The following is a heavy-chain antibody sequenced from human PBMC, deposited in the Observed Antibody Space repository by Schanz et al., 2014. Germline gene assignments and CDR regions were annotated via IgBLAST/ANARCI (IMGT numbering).Heavy chain of an antibody. CDR3: ARGGFFDSTSFDS. V-gene: IGHV1-46*03. CDR2: INPSSSTT. CDR1: GYTFTSYY. Sequence: QVQLVQSGAEVKKPGASVKVSCKASGYTFTSYYIHWVRQAPGQGLEWMGKINPSSSTTRIAQNFQGRLTVTRDTSTSTVNMELSSLRSEDTAVYYCARGGFFDSTSFDSWGQGTLVTVSS. J-gene: IGHJ4*02. D-gene: IGHD2-2*01.